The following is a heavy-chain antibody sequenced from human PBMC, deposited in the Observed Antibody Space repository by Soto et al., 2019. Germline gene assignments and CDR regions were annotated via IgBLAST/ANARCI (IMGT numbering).Heavy chain of an antibody. CDR3: ARPHYDILTGLGREGYYYGMDV. Sequence: ASVKVSCKASGYNFNIYGINWVRQAPGQGLELMGWISAYDGKTTYAEKFQGRVTMTTDASTSTAYMELRSLRSDDTAVYYCARPHYDILTGLGREGYYYGMDVWGQGTTVTVSS. CDR2: ISAYDGKT. CDR1: GYNFNIYG. D-gene: IGHD3-9*01. J-gene: IGHJ6*02. V-gene: IGHV1-18*01.